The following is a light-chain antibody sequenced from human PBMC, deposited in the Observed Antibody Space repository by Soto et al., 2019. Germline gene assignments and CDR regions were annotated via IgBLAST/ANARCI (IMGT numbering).Light chain of an antibody. CDR1: SSDVGSYNL. CDR2: EGS. J-gene: IGLJ2*01. CDR3: CSYAGSRRV. Sequence: QSALTQPASVSGSPGQSITISCTGTSSDVGSYNLVSWYQQHPGKAPKLMIYEGSKRPSGVSNRFSGSKSGNTASRTISGLQAEDEADYYCCSYAGSRRVFGGGTKLTVL. V-gene: IGLV2-23*01.